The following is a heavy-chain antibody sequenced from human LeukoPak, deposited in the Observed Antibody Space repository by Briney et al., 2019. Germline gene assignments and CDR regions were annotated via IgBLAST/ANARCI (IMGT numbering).Heavy chain of an antibody. V-gene: IGHV3-33*01. CDR1: GFTFSSYG. CDR2: IWYDGSNK. D-gene: IGHD6-13*01. Sequence: GGSLRLSCAASGFTFSSYGMHRVRQAPGKGLEWVAVIWYDGSNKYYADSVKGRFTISRDNSKNTLYLQMNSLRAEDTAVYYCARVAAAGTGFVEGFDYWGQGTLVTVSS. J-gene: IGHJ4*02. CDR3: ARVAAAGTGFVEGFDY.